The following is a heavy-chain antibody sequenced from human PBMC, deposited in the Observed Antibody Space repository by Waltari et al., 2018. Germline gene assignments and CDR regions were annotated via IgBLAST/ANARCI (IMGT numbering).Heavy chain of an antibody. Sequence: QLQLQESGPGLVKPSETLSLTCTVSGGSIRSSSYYWGWIRQPPGTGLEWIGSIYYSGSTYYNPSLKSRVTISVDTSKNQFSLKLSSVTAADTAVYYCARDAPYDFWSGYYSYYFDYWGQGTLVTVSS. CDR2: IYYSGST. D-gene: IGHD3-3*01. V-gene: IGHV4-39*07. CDR1: GGSIRSSSYY. J-gene: IGHJ4*02. CDR3: ARDAPYDFWSGYYSYYFDY.